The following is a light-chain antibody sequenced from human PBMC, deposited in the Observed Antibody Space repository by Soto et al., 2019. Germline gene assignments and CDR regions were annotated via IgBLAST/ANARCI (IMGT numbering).Light chain of an antibody. V-gene: IGKV1-39*01. J-gene: IGKJ4*02. CDR3: QHPFRTLIS. Sequence: DIQITRSPPALSASAGDIVTITCRASQNIGDYLSWYQQRPGKAPKLLIYSSSILHSAASSRFSGGGTGTDFTLTIGDLQPEDPPTHYCQHPFRTLISFGGGTKVDIK. CDR2: SSS. CDR1: QNIGDY.